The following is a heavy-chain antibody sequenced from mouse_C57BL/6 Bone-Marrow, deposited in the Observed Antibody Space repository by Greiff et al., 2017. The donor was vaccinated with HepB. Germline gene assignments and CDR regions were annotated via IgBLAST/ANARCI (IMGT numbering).Heavy chain of an antibody. CDR2: ISDGGSYT. Sequence: EVKVVESGGGLVKPGGSLKLSCAASGFTFSSYAMSWVRQTPEKRLEWVATISDGGSYTYYPDNVKGRFTISRDNAKNNLYLQMSHLKSEDTAMYYCARDNLYGRGAMDYWGQGTSVTVSS. CDR3: ARDNLYGRGAMDY. J-gene: IGHJ4*01. D-gene: IGHD1-1*01. V-gene: IGHV5-4*01. CDR1: GFTFSSYA.